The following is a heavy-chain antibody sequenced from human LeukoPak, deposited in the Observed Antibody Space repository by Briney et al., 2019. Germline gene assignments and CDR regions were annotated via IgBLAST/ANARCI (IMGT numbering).Heavy chain of an antibody. CDR2: ISHTGRT. V-gene: IGHV4-34*01. Sequence: SETLSLTCGVSGVSFSGYYWSWIRQAPGKGPEWIGEISHTGRTAYNPSLKSRVTISLDTSKNQFSLKLTFVSAADTAVYYFTRTSPGIPLDFWGQGTLVTVYS. D-gene: IGHD1-26*01. J-gene: IGHJ4*01. CDR3: TRTSPGIPLDF. CDR1: GVSFSGYY.